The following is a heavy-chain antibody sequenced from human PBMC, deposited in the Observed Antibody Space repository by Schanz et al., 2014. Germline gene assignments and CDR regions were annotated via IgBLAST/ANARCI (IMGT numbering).Heavy chain of an antibody. CDR3: ARDIVLLPAAIRYYGMDV. D-gene: IGHD2-2*01. CDR1: GYRFIGYY. J-gene: IGHJ6*02. Sequence: QVLLVQSGAEVTKPGASVKVSCKASGYRFIGYYIHWVRQAPGQGLEWMGRINPNSGGTYYAQKFHGRVXMTRXXXXXTXXXXLSRLRSDXTAXXXXARDIVLLPAAIRYYGMDVWGQGTTVTVSS. V-gene: IGHV1-2*06. CDR2: INPNSGGT.